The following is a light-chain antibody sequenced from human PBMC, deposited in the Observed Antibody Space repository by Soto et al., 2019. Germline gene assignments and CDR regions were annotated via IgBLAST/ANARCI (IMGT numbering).Light chain of an antibody. CDR2: GAS. J-gene: IGKJ2*01. CDR3: LKDHDYQWN. V-gene: IGKV3D-15*01. CDR1: QSVSSR. Sequence: EIVMTHSPATLSVSPLEIATLPCSSSQSVSSRVAWYQQKPGQAPRLLIYGASSRATGIPDRFSGSGSGTDFTLTISSLQAEDFATYYCLKDHDYQWNFGQGTKVDIK.